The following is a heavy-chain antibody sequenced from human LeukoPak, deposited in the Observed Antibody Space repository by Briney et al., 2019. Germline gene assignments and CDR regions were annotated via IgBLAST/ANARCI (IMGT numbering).Heavy chain of an antibody. CDR3: ARDYYIFGSGYPDFDY. V-gene: IGHV3-20*04. CDR1: GFTFDDSG. Sequence: GGSLRLSCAASGFTFDDSGMSWVRHAPGKGLEWVYGINWNGGSTVYADSVKGRFTISRDNAKNPLYLQMNSLRAEDTALYYCARDYYIFGSGYPDFDYWGQGTLVTVSS. J-gene: IGHJ4*02. CDR2: INWNGGST. D-gene: IGHD3-22*01.